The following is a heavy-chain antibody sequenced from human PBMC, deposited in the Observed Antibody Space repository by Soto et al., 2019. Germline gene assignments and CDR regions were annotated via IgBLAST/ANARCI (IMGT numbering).Heavy chain of an antibody. J-gene: IGHJ4*02. D-gene: IGHD3-3*01. CDR3: ARGWYYDFWSGYYLGDYFDY. CDR2: ISSSSSTI. Sequence: EVQLVESGGGLVQPGGSLRLSCAASGFTFSSYSMNWVRQAPGKGLEWVSYISSSSSTIYYADYVKGRFTISRDNAKNSLYLQMNSLRDEDTAVYYCARGWYYDFWSGYYLGDYFDYWGQGTLVTVSS. CDR1: GFTFSSYS. V-gene: IGHV3-48*02.